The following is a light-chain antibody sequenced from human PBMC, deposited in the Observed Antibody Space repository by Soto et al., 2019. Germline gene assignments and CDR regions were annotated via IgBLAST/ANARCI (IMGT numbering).Light chain of an antibody. CDR1: QSISGY. Sequence: IVLTPSPATLSVSPWEGATLSCMASQSISGYLAWYQQKPGQAPRLLIYDVSNRATGIPARFSGSGSGTDFTLTISSLEPEDFAIYYCQQRSNWPWTVGQGTKVDI. V-gene: IGKV3-11*01. CDR2: DVS. J-gene: IGKJ1*01. CDR3: QQRSNWPWT.